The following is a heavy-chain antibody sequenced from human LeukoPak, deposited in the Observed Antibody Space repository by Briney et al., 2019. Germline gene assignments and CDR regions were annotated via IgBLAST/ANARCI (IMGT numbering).Heavy chain of an antibody. V-gene: IGHV3-21*01. CDR1: GFTFSSYS. CDR3: AKKYSTGLDP. J-gene: IGHJ5*02. CDR2: ISSTSSYI. Sequence: GGSLRLSCAASGFTFSSYSMNWVRQAPGKGLEWVSSISSTSSYIYYADSVKGRFTISTDNAKNSLYLQMSSLRAEDTAVYYCAKKYSTGLDPWGQGTLVTVSS. D-gene: IGHD1-26*01.